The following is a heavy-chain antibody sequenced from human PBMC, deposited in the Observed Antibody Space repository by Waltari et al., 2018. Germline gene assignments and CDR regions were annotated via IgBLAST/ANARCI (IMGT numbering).Heavy chain of an antibody. CDR2: IYYSGST. CDR3: ASSRGYSYGSHYWYFDL. Sequence: QVQLQESGPGLVKPSETLSLTCTVSGGSISSYYWSWIRQPPGKGLEWIGYIYYSGSTNYNPSLKSRVTISVDTSKNQFSLKLSSVTAADTAVYYCASSRGYSYGSHYWYFDLWGRGTLVTVSS. D-gene: IGHD5-18*01. J-gene: IGHJ2*01. V-gene: IGHV4-59*01. CDR1: GGSISSYY.